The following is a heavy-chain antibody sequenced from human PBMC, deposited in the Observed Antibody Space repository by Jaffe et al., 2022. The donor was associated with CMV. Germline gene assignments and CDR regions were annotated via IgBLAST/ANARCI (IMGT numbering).Heavy chain of an antibody. CDR1: GGSISSSSYY. CDR3: ATRSLGHITMVRGVIPYDAFDI. V-gene: IGHV4-39*01. Sequence: QLQLQESGPGLVKPSETLSLTCTVSGGSISSSSYYWGWIRQPPGKGLEWIGSIYYSGSTYYNPSLKSRVTISVDTSKNQFSLKLSSVTAADTAVYYCATRSLGHITMVRGVIPYDAFDIWGQGTMVTVSS. J-gene: IGHJ3*02. D-gene: IGHD3-10*01. CDR2: IYYSGST.